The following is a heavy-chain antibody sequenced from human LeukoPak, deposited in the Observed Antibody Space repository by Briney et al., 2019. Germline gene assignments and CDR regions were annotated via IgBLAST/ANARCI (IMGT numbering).Heavy chain of an antibody. CDR1: GGSISSGTYY. J-gene: IGHJ6*02. CDR3: ARGWELLYGLDV. D-gene: IGHD1-26*01. CDR2: IYYSGSGST. V-gene: IGHV4-39*07. Sequence: SETLSLTCTVSGGSISSGTYYWGWIGQPPGNALAWIGTIYYSGSGSTYYNPSLKSRVTISVDTSKNQFSLKLSSVTAADTAVYYCARGWELLYGLDVWGQGTTVTVSS.